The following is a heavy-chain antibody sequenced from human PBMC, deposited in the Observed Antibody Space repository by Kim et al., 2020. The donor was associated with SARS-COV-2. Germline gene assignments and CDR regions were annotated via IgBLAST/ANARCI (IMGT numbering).Heavy chain of an antibody. J-gene: IGHJ1*01. V-gene: IGHV3-30*04. CDR3: ARASSRISWQEYFQH. CDR1: GFTFSSYA. CDR2: ISYDGSDK. D-gene: IGHD6-13*01. Sequence: SLRLSCAASGFTFSSYAMHWVRQAPGKGLEWVALISYDGSDKYYADSVKGRFTISRDNSRNTLYLQMNSLRADDSAVYYCARASSRISWQEYFQHWGQGTLVTVSS.